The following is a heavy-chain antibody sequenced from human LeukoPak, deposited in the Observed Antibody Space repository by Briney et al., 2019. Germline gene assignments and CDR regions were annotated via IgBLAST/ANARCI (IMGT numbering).Heavy chain of an antibody. D-gene: IGHD1-26*01. CDR1: GYTLTELS. V-gene: IGHV1-24*01. CDR3: ATVGSGSYRGAFDI. J-gene: IGHJ3*02. Sequence: ASVKVSCKVSGYTLTELSMHWVRQAPGKGLEWMGGFDPEDGETIYAQKFQGRVTMTEDTSTDTAYMELSSLRSEDTAVYYCATVGSGSYRGAFDIWGQGTMVTVSS. CDR2: FDPEDGET.